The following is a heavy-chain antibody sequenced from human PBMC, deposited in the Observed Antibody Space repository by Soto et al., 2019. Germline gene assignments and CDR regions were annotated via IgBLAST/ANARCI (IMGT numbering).Heavy chain of an antibody. J-gene: IGHJ4*02. CDR1: GFAFNNYN. D-gene: IGHD3-16*01. Sequence: PGGSLRLSCTVSGFAFNNYNINWVRQAPGKGLEWVSSITVGSSHIYQPNSMKGRFTISRDDAKNSVYLQIDSLRDEDTALYYCSRSPEVGVRGAYWGQGTLVTVSS. CDR2: ITVGSSHI. CDR3: SRSPEVGVRGAY. V-gene: IGHV3-21*01.